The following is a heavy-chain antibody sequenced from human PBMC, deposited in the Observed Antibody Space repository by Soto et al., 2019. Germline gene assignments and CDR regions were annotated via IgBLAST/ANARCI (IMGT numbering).Heavy chain of an antibody. V-gene: IGHV4-30-2*01. J-gene: IGHJ4*02. CDR3: ARGPPLGY. CDR2: IYHSGST. Sequence: QLQLQESSSGLVKPSQTLSLTCAVSGGSISSGGYSWSWIRQPPGKGLECIGYIYHSGSTYYSPSLKSRVTISVDRSKNQFSLKLSSVTAADTAVYYCARGPPLGYWGQGTLVTVSS. CDR1: GGSISSGGYS.